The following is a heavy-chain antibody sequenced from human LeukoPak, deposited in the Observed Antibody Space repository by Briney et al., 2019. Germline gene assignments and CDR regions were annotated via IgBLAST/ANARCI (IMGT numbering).Heavy chain of an antibody. CDR1: GGSISSSSYY. D-gene: IGHD6-13*01. CDR2: IYYSGST. Sequence: SETLSLTCTVSGGSISSSSYYWGWIRQPPGKGLEWIGSIYYSGSTNYNPSLKSRVTISVDTSKNQFSLKLSSVTAADTAVYYCARDAAAGTGGGDYWGQGTLVTVSS. J-gene: IGHJ4*02. V-gene: IGHV4-39*07. CDR3: ARDAAAGTGGGDY.